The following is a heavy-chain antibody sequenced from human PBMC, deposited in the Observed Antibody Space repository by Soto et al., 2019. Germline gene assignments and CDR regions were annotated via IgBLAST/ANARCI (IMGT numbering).Heavy chain of an antibody. J-gene: IGHJ4*02. Sequence: GGSLRLSCAASGFTFSSYGMHWVRQAPGKGLEWVAVIWYDGSNKYYADSVKGRFTISRDNSKNTLYLQMNSLRAEDTAVYYCARGFESVLPPFDYWGQGTLVTVSS. V-gene: IGHV3-33*01. CDR3: ARGFESVLPPFDY. CDR2: IWYDGSNK. D-gene: IGHD2-8*01. CDR1: GFTFSSYG.